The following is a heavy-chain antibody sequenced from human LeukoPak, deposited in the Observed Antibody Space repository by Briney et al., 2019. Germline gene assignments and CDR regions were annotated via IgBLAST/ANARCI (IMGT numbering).Heavy chain of an antibody. V-gene: IGHV4-34*01. D-gene: IGHD3-10*01. CDR3: ARPREIRCAYYGSGSQLDY. CDR1: GFTFSSYW. Sequence: GSLRLSFAVSGFTFSSYWMTWIRQPPGKGLEWIGEINHSGSTNYNPSLKSRVTISVDTSKNQFSLKLSSVTAADTAVYYCARPREIRCAYYGSGSQLDYWGQGTLVTVSS. CDR2: INHSGST. J-gene: IGHJ4*02.